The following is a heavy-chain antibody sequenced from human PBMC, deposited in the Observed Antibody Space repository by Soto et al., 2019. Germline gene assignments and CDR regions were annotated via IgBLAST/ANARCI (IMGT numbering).Heavy chain of an antibody. V-gene: IGHV3-20*04. CDR2: INWNGGST. CDR1: GFTFDDYG. Sequence: PGGSLRLSCAASGFTFDDYGMSWVRQAPGKGLEWVSGINWNGGSTGYADSVKGRFTISRDNAKNSLYLQMNSLRAEGTALYYCARGQIPRYWQLATNRIDYWGQGTLVTVSS. D-gene: IGHD5-12*01. CDR3: ARGQIPRYWQLATNRIDY. J-gene: IGHJ4*02.